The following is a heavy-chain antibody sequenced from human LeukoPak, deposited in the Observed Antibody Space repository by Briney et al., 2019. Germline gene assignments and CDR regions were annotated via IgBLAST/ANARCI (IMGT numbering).Heavy chain of an antibody. Sequence: SETLSLTCTVSGGSISSYYWSWIRQPPGKGLEWIGYIYYSGSTNYNPSLKSRVTISVDTSKNQFSLKLSSVTAVDTAVYYCARAITMVRGVSLVGDAFDIWGQGTMVTVSS. V-gene: IGHV4-59*01. CDR3: ARAITMVRGVSLVGDAFDI. CDR2: IYYSGST. CDR1: GGSISSYY. J-gene: IGHJ3*02. D-gene: IGHD3-10*01.